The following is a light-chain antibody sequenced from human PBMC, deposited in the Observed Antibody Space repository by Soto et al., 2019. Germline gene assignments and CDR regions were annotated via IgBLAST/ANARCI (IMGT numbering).Light chain of an antibody. J-gene: IGKJ4*01. CDR2: DAS. V-gene: IGKV3-11*01. CDR1: QSVSSY. Sequence: EIVLTQSPATLSLSPGERATLSCRASQSVSSYLAWYQQKPGQAPRLLIYDASNRATGIPAGFSGSGSGTEFTLTISSLEPEDFAVYYCQQRSNWPPLTFGGGTKVEIK. CDR3: QQRSNWPPLT.